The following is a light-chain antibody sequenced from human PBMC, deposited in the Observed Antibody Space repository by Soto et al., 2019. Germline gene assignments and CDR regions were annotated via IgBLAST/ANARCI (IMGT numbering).Light chain of an antibody. Sequence: QSALAQPASVSGSPGQSITISCTGTSSDIGGYDYVSWYQQRPGKAPKLMIYEVRYRPSGVSNRFSGSKSGNTASLTISGLQAEDEADYYCCSHTRTSNHYFFGSGTKVTVL. CDR3: CSHTRTSNHYF. CDR1: SSDIGGYDY. V-gene: IGLV2-14*01. CDR2: EVR. J-gene: IGLJ1*01.